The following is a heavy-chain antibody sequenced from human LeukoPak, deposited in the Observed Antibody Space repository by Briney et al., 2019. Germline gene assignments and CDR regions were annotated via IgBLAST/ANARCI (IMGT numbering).Heavy chain of an antibody. CDR1: GFTVSSNY. Sequence: GGSLRLTCAATGFTVSSNYMSWVRQARGKGKEWVSVIYSGGSTYYADSVKGRFTISRDNSKNTPYLQMNSLRAEDTAVYYCASSSSGWYYYGMDVWGKGTTVTVYS. D-gene: IGHD6-19*01. J-gene: IGHJ6*04. V-gene: IGHV3-53*01. CDR2: IYSGGST. CDR3: ASSSSGWYYYGMDV.